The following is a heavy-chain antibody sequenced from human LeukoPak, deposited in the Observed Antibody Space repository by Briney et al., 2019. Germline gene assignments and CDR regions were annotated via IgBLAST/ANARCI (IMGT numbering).Heavy chain of an antibody. V-gene: IGHV3-33*06. D-gene: IGHD6-19*01. J-gene: IGHJ4*02. Sequence: GGSLRLSCAASGFTFSSYGMHWVRQAPGKGLEWVAVIWYDGSNKYYADSVEGRFTISRDNSKNTLYLQMNSLRAEDTAVYYCAKQAGYSSGLDDYWGQGTLVTVSS. CDR2: IWYDGSNK. CDR3: AKQAGYSSGLDDY. CDR1: GFTFSSYG.